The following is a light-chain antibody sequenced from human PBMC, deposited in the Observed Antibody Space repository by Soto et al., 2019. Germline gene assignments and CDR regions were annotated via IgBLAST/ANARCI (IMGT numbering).Light chain of an antibody. V-gene: IGKV1-39*01. CDR2: AAS. CDR1: QSINSY. J-gene: IGKJ4*02. CDR3: QKSYSAPRT. Sequence: DIQMTQSPSSMSASVGDRVNITCLASQSINSYLNWYQQKPGKVPKVLIYAASSFQSGVPSRFSGSGSGTDFTLTISSLQPEDVATYYCQKSYSAPRTFGGGTKVDI.